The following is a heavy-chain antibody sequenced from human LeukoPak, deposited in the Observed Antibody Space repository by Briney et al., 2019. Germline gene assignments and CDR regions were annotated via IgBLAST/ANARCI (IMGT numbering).Heavy chain of an antibody. V-gene: IGHV4-30-2*01. Sequence: SETLSLTCTVSGGSISSGGYYWSWIRQPPGKGLEWIGYIYHSGSTYYNPSLKSRVTISVDRAKNQFSLKLSSVTAADTAVYYCARVRGIAVAGTGFDPWGQGTLVTVSS. CDR1: GGSISSGGYY. J-gene: IGHJ5*02. CDR2: IYHSGST. CDR3: ARVRGIAVAGTGFDP. D-gene: IGHD6-19*01.